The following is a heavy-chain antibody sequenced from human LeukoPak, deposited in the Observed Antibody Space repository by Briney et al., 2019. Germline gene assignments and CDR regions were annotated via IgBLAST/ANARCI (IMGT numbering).Heavy chain of an antibody. CDR1: GDSITTYY. Sequence: SETLSLTCSVSGDSITTYYWTWIRQSPGKGLEWIGYVYYNVNTNYNPSLKSRVTISVDTSKNQFSLRLTSVTAADTAVYYCAREKGGKRFDLWGQGTLVMVSS. J-gene: IGHJ5*02. V-gene: IGHV4-59*01. CDR2: VYYNVNT. D-gene: IGHD1-26*01. CDR3: AREKGGKRFDL.